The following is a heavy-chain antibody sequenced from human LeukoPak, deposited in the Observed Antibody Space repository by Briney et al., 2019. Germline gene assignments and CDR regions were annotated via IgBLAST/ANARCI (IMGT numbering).Heavy chain of an antibody. J-gene: IGHJ6*02. CDR3: ARSNYYTVDV. V-gene: IGHV3-7*03. Sequence: GGSLRLSCAASGFIFNSYWMNWLRQAPGKGLEWVANVDQDGSEKYYVGSVKGRFTISRDNAKNSLYLQMNSLRADDTAVYYCARSNYYTVDVWGQGTAVTVSS. CDR1: GFIFNSYW. CDR2: VDQDGSEK.